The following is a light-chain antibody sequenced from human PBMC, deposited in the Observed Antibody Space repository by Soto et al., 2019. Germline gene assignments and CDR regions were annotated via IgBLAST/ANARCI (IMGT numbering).Light chain of an antibody. Sequence: ENVLTQSPATLSLSPGDTATLSCRATQSLRNYLAWYQQKLGQAPRLLIYDASKRATGIPARFSGSGSGTDFTLTISSLQPEGFATYYCQQLNSYPRTFGQGTKVDIK. V-gene: IGKV3-11*01. CDR3: QQLNSYPRT. J-gene: IGKJ1*01. CDR2: DAS. CDR1: QSLRNY.